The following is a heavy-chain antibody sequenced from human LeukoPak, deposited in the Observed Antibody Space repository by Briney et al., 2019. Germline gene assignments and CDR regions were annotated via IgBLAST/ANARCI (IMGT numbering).Heavy chain of an antibody. J-gene: IGHJ4*02. Sequence: ASVKVSCKASGYTFIGNGITWVRQAPGQGLEWMGWISGYNGNTAHAQMLQGRVTMTTDTSTTTAYMELRGLRSDDTAVYYCARSGYCSGASCYAEGIDHWGQGTLVTVSS. CDR1: GYTFIGNG. V-gene: IGHV1-18*01. D-gene: IGHD2-2*01. CDR3: ARSGYCSGASCYAEGIDH. CDR2: ISGYNGNT.